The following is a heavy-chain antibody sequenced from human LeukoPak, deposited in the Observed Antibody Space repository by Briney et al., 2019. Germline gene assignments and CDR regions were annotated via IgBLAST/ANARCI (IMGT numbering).Heavy chain of an antibody. Sequence: GGSLRLSCAASGFTFSSYAMHWVRQAPGKGLEYVSAISSNGGSTYYADSVKGRFTISRDNSKNTLYLQMSSLRAEDTAVYYCVKDDYSNYYYYGMDVWDQGTTVTVSS. J-gene: IGHJ6*02. V-gene: IGHV3-64D*06. CDR1: GFTFSSYA. D-gene: IGHD4-11*01. CDR2: ISSNGGST. CDR3: VKDDYSNYYYYGMDV.